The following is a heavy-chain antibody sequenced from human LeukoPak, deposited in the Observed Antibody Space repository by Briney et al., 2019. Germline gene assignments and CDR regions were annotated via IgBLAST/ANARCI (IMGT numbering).Heavy chain of an antibody. Sequence: PGGSLRLSCAASGFIFSNYAMHWVRQAPGKGLEWVAVVWYDGTNKHYADSVKGRFTISRDNSKNTLYLQMNSLRIEDTAVYYCARYCSSTSCSHNAFDIWGQGTLVTVS. J-gene: IGHJ3*02. CDR2: VWYDGTNK. V-gene: IGHV3-33*08. CDR1: GFIFSNYA. CDR3: ARYCSSTSCSHNAFDI. D-gene: IGHD2-2*01.